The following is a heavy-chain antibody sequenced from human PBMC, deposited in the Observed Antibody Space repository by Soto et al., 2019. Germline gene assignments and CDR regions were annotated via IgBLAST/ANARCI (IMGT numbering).Heavy chain of an antibody. V-gene: IGHV3-23*01. CDR3: AKRQGTGLAAKNFDF. CDR2: ISDGGDLI. Sequence: GGALRVSCAASGGPFSNHAMSWVRQAPGKGLEWVSGISDGGDLIYYADSVKGRFSMSRDNSENMLYLQMTDLRAEDTAIYFCAKRQGTGLAAKNFDFWGQGTLVTVSS. CDR1: GGPFSNHA. D-gene: IGHD2-15*01. J-gene: IGHJ4*02.